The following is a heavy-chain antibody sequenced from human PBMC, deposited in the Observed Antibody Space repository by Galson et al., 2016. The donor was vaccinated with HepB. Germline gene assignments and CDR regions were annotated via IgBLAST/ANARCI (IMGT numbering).Heavy chain of an antibody. Sequence: YIFSKYGINWVRQAPGQGLEWMGWISENNDTKKYAQKFQGRVTLTTDTSTSTAYMELRSLRSDDTAVYYCATSGYYPNWFDPWGQGTLVTVSS. J-gene: IGHJ5*02. V-gene: IGHV1-18*01. CDR2: ISENNDTK. CDR3: ATSGYYPNWFDP. D-gene: IGHD3-22*01. CDR1: YIFSKYG.